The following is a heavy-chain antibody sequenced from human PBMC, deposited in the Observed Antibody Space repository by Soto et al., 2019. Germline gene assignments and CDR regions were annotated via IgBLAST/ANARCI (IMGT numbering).Heavy chain of an antibody. Sequence: SETLSLTCTVSGGSISSGDYYWSWIRQPPGKGLEWIGYIYYSGSTYYNPSLKSRVTISVDTSKNQFSLKLSSVTAADTAVYYCARYYYDSSGYYLTAQYYFDYWGQGTLVTVSS. J-gene: IGHJ4*02. CDR3: ARYYYDSSGYYLTAQYYFDY. CDR2: IYYSGST. CDR1: GGSISSGDYY. V-gene: IGHV4-30-4*01. D-gene: IGHD3-22*01.